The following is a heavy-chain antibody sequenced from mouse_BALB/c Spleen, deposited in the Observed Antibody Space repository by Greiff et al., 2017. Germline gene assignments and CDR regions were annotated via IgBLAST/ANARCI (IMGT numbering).Heavy chain of an antibody. J-gene: IGHJ4*01. V-gene: IGHV1S29*02. CDR3: ARCDYDVGYYAMDY. D-gene: IGHD2-4*01. Sequence: EVQLQQSGPELVKPGASVKISCKASGYTFTDYNMHWVKQSHGKSLEWIGYIYPYNGGTGYNQKFKSKATLTVDNSSSTAYMELRSLTSEDSAVYYCARCDYDVGYYAMDYWGQGTSVTVSS. CDR2: IYPYNGGT. CDR1: GYTFTDYN.